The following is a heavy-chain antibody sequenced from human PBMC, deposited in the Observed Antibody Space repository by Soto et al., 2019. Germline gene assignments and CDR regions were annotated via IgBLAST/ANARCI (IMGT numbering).Heavy chain of an antibody. CDR1: GFTFSSYA. CDR3: AKGNILTGYPFDY. J-gene: IGHJ4*02. Sequence: GGALRLSCAASGFTFSSYAMNWVRQAPGKGLEWVSAISGSGGSTYYADSVKGRFTISRDNSKNTLYLQMNSLRAEDTAVYYCAKGNILTGYPFDYWGQGTLVTVSS. D-gene: IGHD3-9*01. V-gene: IGHV3-23*01. CDR2: ISGSGGST.